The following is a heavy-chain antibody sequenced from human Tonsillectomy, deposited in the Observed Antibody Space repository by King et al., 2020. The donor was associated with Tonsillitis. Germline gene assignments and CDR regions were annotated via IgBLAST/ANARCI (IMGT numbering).Heavy chain of an antibody. D-gene: IGHD4-11*01. CDR1: GGTFSSYA. CDR2: IIPIFGTA. Sequence: VQLVESGAEVKKPGASVKVSCKASGGTFSSYAISWVRQAPGQGLEWMGGIIPIFGTANSAQKVQGRVTITADESTSTAYMELRSLRSEDTAVYYRARDGDSNYDYYYYGMDVWGQGTTVTVSS. V-gene: IGHV1-69*01. CDR3: ARDGDSNYDYYYYGMDV. J-gene: IGHJ6*02.